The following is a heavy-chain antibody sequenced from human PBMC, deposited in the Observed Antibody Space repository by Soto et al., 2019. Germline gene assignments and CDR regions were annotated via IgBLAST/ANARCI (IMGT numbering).Heavy chain of an antibody. J-gene: IGHJ6*02. D-gene: IGHD1-7*01. CDR2: INPNSGGT. CDR3: ARNPRTGTTRNYYYGMDV. CDR1: GYTFTGYY. Sequence: ASVKVSCKASGYTFTGYYMHWVRQAPGQGLEWMGWINPNSGGTNYAQKFQGWVTMTRDTSISTAYMELSRLRSDGTAVYYCARNPRTGTTRNYYYGMDVWGQGTTVTVSS. V-gene: IGHV1-2*04.